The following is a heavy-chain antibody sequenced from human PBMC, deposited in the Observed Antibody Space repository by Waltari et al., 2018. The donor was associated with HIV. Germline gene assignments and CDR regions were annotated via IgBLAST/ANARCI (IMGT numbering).Heavy chain of an antibody. V-gene: IGHV4-30-4*08. CDR1: GGSFSGGHYY. CDR2: ISYSGNT. J-gene: IGHJ4*02. Sequence: QVQLQESGPGLVKTSQTLSLTCTVSGGSFSGGHYYWSWIRQRPGKGLEWVGYISYSGNTDYNPSLESRLTISVDSHKNHFSLRLSSMTAADTAVYYCARGTTLGNGIFDSWGQGTPVTVSS. D-gene: IGHD3-16*01. CDR3: ARGTTLGNGIFDS.